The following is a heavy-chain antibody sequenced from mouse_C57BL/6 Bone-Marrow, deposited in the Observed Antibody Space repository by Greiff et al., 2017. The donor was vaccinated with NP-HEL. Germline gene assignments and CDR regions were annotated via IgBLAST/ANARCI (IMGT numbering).Heavy chain of an antibody. V-gene: IGHV3-6*01. Sequence: EVQLVESGPGLVKPSQSLSLTCSVTGYSITSGYYWNWIRQFPGNKLEWMGYISYDGSNNYNPSLKNRISITRDTSKNQFFLKLNSVTTEDTATYYCARDRDSSGPWFAYWGQGTLVTVSA. J-gene: IGHJ3*01. CDR1: GYSITSGYY. D-gene: IGHD3-2*02. CDR3: ARDRDSSGPWFAY. CDR2: ISYDGSN.